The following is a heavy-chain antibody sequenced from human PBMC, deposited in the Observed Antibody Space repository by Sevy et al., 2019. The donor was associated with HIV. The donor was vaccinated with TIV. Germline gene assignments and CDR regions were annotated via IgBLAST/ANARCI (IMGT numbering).Heavy chain of an antibody. D-gene: IGHD3-22*01. Sequence: GGSLRLSCAATGFTFSNYAMHWVRQAPGKGMEWVAIIWSDGAYQYHGDSVKGRFTISRDNSKTTLYLQMNNVRVEDTAVYYCARGGYYYDNAGYYALDSWGQGTLVTVSS. J-gene: IGHJ4*02. CDR3: ARGGYYYDNAGYYALDS. CDR1: GFTFSNYA. V-gene: IGHV3-33*01. CDR2: IWSDGAYQ.